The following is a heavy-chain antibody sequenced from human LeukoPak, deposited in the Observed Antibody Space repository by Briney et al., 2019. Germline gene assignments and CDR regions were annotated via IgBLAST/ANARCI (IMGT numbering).Heavy chain of an antibody. CDR1: GYSFTNHW. V-gene: IGHV5-51*01. CDR2: IYPGDSDT. D-gene: IGHD1-26*01. Sequence: GESLKSSCKGSGYSFTNHWIGWVRQMPGKGLEWMAIIYPGDSDTRYSPSFQGQVTISADKSISTAYLQWSSLKASDTAMYYCARLPQWGGTYHFDYWGQGTLLTVSS. CDR3: ARLPQWGGTYHFDY. J-gene: IGHJ4*02.